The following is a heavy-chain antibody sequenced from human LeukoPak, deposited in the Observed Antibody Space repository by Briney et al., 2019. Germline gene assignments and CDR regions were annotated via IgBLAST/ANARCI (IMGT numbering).Heavy chain of an antibody. V-gene: IGHV3-23*01. J-gene: IGHJ4*02. Sequence: GGSLRLSCAASGLSFSSFAMSWVRQGPARGLEWVSSIRGNGDTFYADSVKGRFTLSSDISRNTVYFQLNNLRDEDTAIYYCARASWVSTTDAVRWGQGTLVTVSS. CDR2: IRGNGDT. CDR1: GLSFSSFA. CDR3: ARASWVSTTDAVR. D-gene: IGHD1-14*01.